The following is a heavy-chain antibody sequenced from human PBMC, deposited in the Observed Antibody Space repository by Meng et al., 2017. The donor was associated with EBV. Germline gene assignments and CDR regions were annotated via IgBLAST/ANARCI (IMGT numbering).Heavy chain of an antibody. V-gene: IGHV1-18*01. J-gene: IGHJ4*02. Sequence: QVHLVQSGGEVKKPGGSVEVSCKASGYTFTSYGISWVRQAPGQGLEWMGWISAYNGNTNYAQKLQGRVTMTTDTSTSTAYMELRSLRSDDTAVYYCARDGRLYDTPSPFDYWGQGTLVTVSS. CDR3: ARDGRLYDTPSPFDY. D-gene: IGHD3-22*01. CDR2: ISAYNGNT. CDR1: GYTFTSYG.